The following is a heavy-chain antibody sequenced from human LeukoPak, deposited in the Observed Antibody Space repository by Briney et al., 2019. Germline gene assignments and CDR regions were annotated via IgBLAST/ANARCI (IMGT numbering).Heavy chain of an antibody. CDR1: GFTFSSYW. D-gene: IGHD4-11*01. J-gene: IGHJ4*02. Sequence: AGGSLRLSCAASGFTFSSYWMHWVRQAPGKGLVWVSRINSDGISTTYADSVKGRFTISRDNAKNTLYVQMNSLRAEATAVYYCARGSDSNYPGYWGQGTLVTVSS. CDR3: ARGSDSNYPGY. V-gene: IGHV3-74*01. CDR2: INSDGIST.